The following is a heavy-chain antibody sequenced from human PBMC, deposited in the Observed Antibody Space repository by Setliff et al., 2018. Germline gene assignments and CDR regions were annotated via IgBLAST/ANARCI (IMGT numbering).Heavy chain of an antibody. J-gene: IGHJ6*02. Sequence: GESLKISCKGSGYSFTSYWIGWVRQMPGKGLEWMGIIYPGDSDTRYSPSFQGQVTISADKSISTAYLQWSSLKASDTAMYYGARVTPDYYYYYGMDVWGQGTTVTV. CDR3: ARVTPDYYYYYGMDV. D-gene: IGHD5-18*01. V-gene: IGHV5-51*01. CDR2: IYPGDSDT. CDR1: GYSFTSYW.